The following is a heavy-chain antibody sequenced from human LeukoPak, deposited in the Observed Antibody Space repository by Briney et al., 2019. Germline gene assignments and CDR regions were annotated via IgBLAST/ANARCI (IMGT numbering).Heavy chain of an antibody. CDR1: GFXFSSYS. CDR3: ARGVEGSYYYDSSGKGNALDI. Sequence: GGSLRLSCAASGFXFSSYSINWVRQAPGKGLKWISFISSSGSPIYYAGSVTGRFTISRDNGKNSLYLQMNSLRDEDTAVYYCARGVEGSYYYDSSGKGNALDIWGQGTMVTVSS. CDR2: ISSSGSPI. J-gene: IGHJ3*02. D-gene: IGHD3-22*01. V-gene: IGHV3-48*02.